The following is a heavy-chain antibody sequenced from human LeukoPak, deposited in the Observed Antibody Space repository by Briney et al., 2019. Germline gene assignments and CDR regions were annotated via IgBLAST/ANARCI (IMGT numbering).Heavy chain of an antibody. CDR3: ARDKSGGSYYTSDY. Sequence: GASVKVSCKASGGTFSSYAISWVRQAPGQGLEWMGGIIPIFGTANYAQKFQGRVTITADESTSTAYMVLSSLRSEDTAVYYCARDKSGGSYYTSDYWGQGTLVTVSS. D-gene: IGHD1-26*01. CDR2: IIPIFGTA. V-gene: IGHV1-69*13. J-gene: IGHJ4*02. CDR1: GGTFSSYA.